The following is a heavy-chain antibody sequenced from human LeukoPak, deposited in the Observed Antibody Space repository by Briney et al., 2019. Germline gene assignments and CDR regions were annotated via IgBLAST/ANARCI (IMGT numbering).Heavy chain of an antibody. J-gene: IGHJ4*02. CDR1: GFSFTSYW. V-gene: IGHV3-53*01. D-gene: IGHD6-13*01. CDR2: IYGGGST. Sequence: PGGSLRLSCAASGFSFTSYWMHWVRQAPGKGLEWVSVIYGGGSTYYADSVKGRFTISRDNSKNTLYLQMNTLRAEDTAVYYCARSDGIATAGPFDYWGQGTLVTVS. CDR3: ARSDGIATAGPFDY.